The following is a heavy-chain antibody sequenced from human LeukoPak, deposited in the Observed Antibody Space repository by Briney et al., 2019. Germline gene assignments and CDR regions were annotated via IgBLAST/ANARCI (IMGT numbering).Heavy chain of an antibody. CDR2: MYYSGST. CDR1: GGSISSYY. CDR3: ASGSSTVKFYYGIDV. V-gene: IGHV4-59*01. J-gene: IGHJ6*02. D-gene: IGHD4-17*01. Sequence: SETLSLTCTVSGGSISSYYWSWIRQPPGKGLEWIGYMYYSGSTNYNPSLKNRVTISVDTSKNQFSLKLSSVTAADTAVYYCASGSSTVKFYYGIDVWGRGTTVTVSS.